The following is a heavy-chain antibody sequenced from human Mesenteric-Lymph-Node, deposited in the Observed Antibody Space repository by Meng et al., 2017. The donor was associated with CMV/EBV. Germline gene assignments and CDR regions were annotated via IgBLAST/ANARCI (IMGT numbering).Heavy chain of an antibody. CDR3: ARDRGLLRFYYYGMDV. Sequence: ASVKVSCKASGYTFTGYYMHWVRQAPGQGLEWMGWINPNSGGTNYAQKFQGRVTMTRDTSISTAYMELSRLRSDDTAVYYYARDRGLLRFYYYGMDVWGQGTTVTVSS. V-gene: IGHV1-2*02. D-gene: IGHD1-26*01. CDR1: GYTFTGYY. J-gene: IGHJ6*02. CDR2: INPNSGGT.